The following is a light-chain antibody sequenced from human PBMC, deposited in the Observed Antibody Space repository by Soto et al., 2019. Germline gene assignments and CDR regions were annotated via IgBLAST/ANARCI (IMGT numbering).Light chain of an antibody. CDR3: QQYGSSRFT. CDR1: QSVSSSY. J-gene: IGKJ3*01. Sequence: EIVLTQSPGTLSLSPGERATLSCRASQSVSSSYLAWYQQKPGQAPRLLIYGASSRATGIPDRFSGSGSGTAFTLPISRLEPEDCAVYYCQQYGSSRFTFGPGTKVDIK. V-gene: IGKV3-20*01. CDR2: GAS.